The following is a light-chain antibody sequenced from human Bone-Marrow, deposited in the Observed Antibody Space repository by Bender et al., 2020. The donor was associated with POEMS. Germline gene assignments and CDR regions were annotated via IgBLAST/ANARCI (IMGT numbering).Light chain of an antibody. CDR2: DVS. Sequence: QSALTQPPSASGPPGQSVTLSCTGSSSDVGGYDYVAWYQQHPGKVPKLMIYDVSNRPSGVSNRFSGSRSGFTASLTISGLQAEDEADYFCCSYAGSYTYVFGSGTEVTVL. CDR1: SSDVGGYDY. V-gene: IGLV2-11*01. CDR3: CSYAGSYTYV. J-gene: IGLJ1*01.